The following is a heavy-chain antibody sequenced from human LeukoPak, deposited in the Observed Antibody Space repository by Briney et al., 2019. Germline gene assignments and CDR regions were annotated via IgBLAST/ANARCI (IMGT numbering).Heavy chain of an antibody. Sequence: PSETLSLTCTVSGGSISSSSCYWGWIRQPPGKGLEWIGSIYYSGSTYYNPSLKSRVTISVATSKNQFSLKLSSVTAADTAVYYCARLSWGDSSSFAHWGQGTLVTVSS. CDR3: ARLSWGDSSSFAH. D-gene: IGHD6-13*01. CDR1: GGSISSSSCY. V-gene: IGHV4-39*01. J-gene: IGHJ4*02. CDR2: IYYSGST.